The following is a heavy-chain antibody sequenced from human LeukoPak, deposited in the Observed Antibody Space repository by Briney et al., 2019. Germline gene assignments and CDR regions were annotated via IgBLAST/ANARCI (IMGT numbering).Heavy chain of an antibody. CDR1: GGSISSGGYY. D-gene: IGHD2-21*01. CDR3: ARDPGWCQADENCHSFDC. J-gene: IGHJ4*02. CDR2: IYYSGST. V-gene: IGHV4-31*03. Sequence: SQTLSLTCTVSGGSISSGGYYWSWIRQHPGKGLEWIGYIYYSGSTYYNPSLKSRVTISVDTSKNQFSLKLSSVTAADTAVYYCARDPGWCQADENCHSFDCWGQGTLVTVSS.